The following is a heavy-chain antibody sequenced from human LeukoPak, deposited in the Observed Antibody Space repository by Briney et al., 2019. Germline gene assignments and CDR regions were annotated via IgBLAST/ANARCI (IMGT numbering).Heavy chain of an antibody. CDR2: ISGSGGST. J-gene: IGHJ4*02. CDR3: AKADGLPPDFDY. V-gene: IGHV3-23*01. D-gene: IGHD2-21*02. CDR1: GFTFSSYA. Sequence: SGGSLRLSCAAPGFTFSSYAMSWVRQAPGKGLEWVSAISGSGGSTYYADSVKGRFTISRDNSKNTLYLQMNSLRAEDTAVYYCAKADGLPPDFDYWGQGTLVTVSS.